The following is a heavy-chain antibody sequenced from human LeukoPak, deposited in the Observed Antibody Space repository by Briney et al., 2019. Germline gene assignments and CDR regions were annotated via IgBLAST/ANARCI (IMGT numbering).Heavy chain of an antibody. Sequence: PGGSLRLSCAASGFTFSNYAMTWVRQAPGKGLVWVSRINSDGSSTSYADSVKGRLTISRDSAKNTLYLQMNSLRVEDTAVYYCARGDGYAQRDWSQGTLVTVPS. CDR2: INSDGSST. J-gene: IGHJ4*02. CDR1: GFTFSNYA. D-gene: IGHD5-12*01. CDR3: ARGDGYAQRD. V-gene: IGHV3-74*01.